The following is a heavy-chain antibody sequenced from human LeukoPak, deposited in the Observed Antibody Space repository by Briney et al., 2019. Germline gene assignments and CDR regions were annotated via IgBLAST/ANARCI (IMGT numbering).Heavy chain of an antibody. CDR3: ARAGDYGDYDY. CDR1: GFTFSSYS. Sequence: GGSLRLSCAASGFTFSSYSMNWVRQAPGKGLEWVSSISSSSSYIYYADSVKGRFTISRDNSKNTLYLQMNSLRAEDTAVYYCARAGDYGDYDYWGQGTLVTVSS. D-gene: IGHD4-17*01. J-gene: IGHJ4*02. V-gene: IGHV3-21*01. CDR2: ISSSSSYI.